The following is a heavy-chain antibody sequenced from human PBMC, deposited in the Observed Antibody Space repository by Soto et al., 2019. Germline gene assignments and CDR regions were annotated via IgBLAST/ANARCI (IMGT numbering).Heavy chain of an antibody. J-gene: IGHJ6*02. V-gene: IGHV1-69*01. D-gene: IGHD3-10*01. Sequence: QVQLVHSGAEVKNPGSSVRVSCKASGDTFAGHSINWVRQAPAQGLDWLGVITPILGRTDYAPKFQGRVTIAADDSSTTACLDLRSLKSDAAAVYYCARLRLEPEGVNLPRLFGLDVWGQGTTVSVSS. CDR2: ITPILGRT. CDR1: GDTFAGHS. CDR3: ARLRLEPEGVNLPRLFGLDV.